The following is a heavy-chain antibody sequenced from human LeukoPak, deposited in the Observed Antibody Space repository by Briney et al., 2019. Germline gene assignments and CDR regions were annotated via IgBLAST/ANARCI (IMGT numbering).Heavy chain of an antibody. CDR1: GYTFTGYY. CDR2: IIPILGIA. J-gene: IGHJ5*02. V-gene: IGHV1-69*04. D-gene: IGHD6-19*01. CDR3: ARAVAGMGLNYNWFDP. Sequence: SVKVSCKASGYTFTGYYMHWVRQAPGQGLEWMGRIIPILGIANYAQKFQGRVTITADKSTSTAYMELSSLRSEDTAVYYCARAVAGMGLNYNWFDPWGQGTLVTVSS.